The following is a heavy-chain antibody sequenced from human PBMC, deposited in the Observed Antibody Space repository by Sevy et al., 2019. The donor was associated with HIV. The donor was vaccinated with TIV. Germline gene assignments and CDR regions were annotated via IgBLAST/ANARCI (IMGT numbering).Heavy chain of an antibody. J-gene: IGHJ5*02. CDR2: ISSSGSSI. D-gene: IGHD3-22*01. Sequence: GGSLRLSCTASGFTFSSYDMNWVRQAPGEGLEWVSKISSSGSSIYYADSVKGRFTISRDNAKNSLNLQMNSLRAEDTALYYCVRNGGAYDTGFDPWGQGTLVTVSS. CDR3: VRNGGAYDTGFDP. CDR1: GFTFSSYD. V-gene: IGHV3-48*03.